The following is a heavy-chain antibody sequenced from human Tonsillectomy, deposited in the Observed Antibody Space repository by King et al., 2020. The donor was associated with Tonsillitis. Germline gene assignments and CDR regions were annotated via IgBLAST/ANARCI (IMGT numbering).Heavy chain of an antibody. V-gene: IGHV1-8*01. J-gene: IGHJ6*02. CDR2: MNPNSGNT. Sequence: VQLVESGAEVRKPGASVKVSCKASGYTFTSYDINWVRQATGQGLEWMGWMNPNSGNTGYAQKFQGRVTMTMDTSISTAYMELSSLRSEDTAVYYCARVPPDTIHYYYGGLDVWGQGTTVTVSS. CDR3: ARVPPDTIHYYYGGLDV. D-gene: IGHD1-14*01. CDR1: GYTFTSYD.